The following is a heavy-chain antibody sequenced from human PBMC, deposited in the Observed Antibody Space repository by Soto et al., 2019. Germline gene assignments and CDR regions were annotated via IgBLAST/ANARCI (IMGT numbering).Heavy chain of an antibody. CDR3: AADVIIAAAGKGLDY. V-gene: IGHV1-58*01. J-gene: IGHJ4*02. CDR1: GFTFTSSA. CDR2: IVVGSGNT. Sequence: GASVKVSCKAAGFTFTSSAVQWVRQARGQRLEWIGWIVVGSGNTNYAQKFQERVTITRDMSTSTAYMELSSLRSEDTAVYYCAADVIIAAAGKGLDYWGQGTLVTVSS. D-gene: IGHD6-13*01.